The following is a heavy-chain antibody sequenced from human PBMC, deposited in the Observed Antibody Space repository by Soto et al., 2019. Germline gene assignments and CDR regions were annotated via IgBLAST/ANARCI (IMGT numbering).Heavy chain of an antibody. CDR2: INHSGSS. Sequence: SETLSLTXAVYGGSFSGYYWGWVRQPPGKGLEWIGEINHSGSSNYHPSFKSRVTISVDTSNNQFSLRVNSVTPADTAVYYCARGEITLLGGMDVWGQGTTVTVSS. CDR3: ARGEITLLGGMDV. V-gene: IGHV4-34*01. CDR1: GGSFSGYY. D-gene: IGHD3-10*01. J-gene: IGHJ6*02.